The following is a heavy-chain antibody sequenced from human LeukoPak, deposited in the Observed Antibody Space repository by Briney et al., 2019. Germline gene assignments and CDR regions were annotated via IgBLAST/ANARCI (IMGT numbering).Heavy chain of an antibody. CDR2: IYSGGST. V-gene: IGHV3-66*04. CDR1: GFTFSSYA. J-gene: IGHJ4*02. Sequence: GGSLRLSCAASGFTFSSYAMSWVRQAPGKGLEWVSVIYSGGSTYYADSVKGRFTISRDNSKNTLYLQMNSLRAEDTAVYYCARQDSVTRYYFDYWGQGTLVTVSS. D-gene: IGHD4-17*01. CDR3: ARQDSVTRYYFDY.